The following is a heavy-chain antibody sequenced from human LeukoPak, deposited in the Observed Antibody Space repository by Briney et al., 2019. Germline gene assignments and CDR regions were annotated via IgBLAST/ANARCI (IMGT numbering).Heavy chain of an antibody. J-gene: IGHJ6*02. V-gene: IGHV1-2*06. CDR3: ASNSESKDYYYYGMDV. Sequence: ASVKVSCKASGYTFTGYYMHWVRQAPGQGLDWMGRINPNSGGTNYAQKFQGRVTITADESTSTAYMELSSLRSEDTAVYYCASNSESKDYYYYGMDVWGQGTTVTVSS. CDR1: GYTFTGYY. CDR2: INPNSGGT. D-gene: IGHD4-23*01.